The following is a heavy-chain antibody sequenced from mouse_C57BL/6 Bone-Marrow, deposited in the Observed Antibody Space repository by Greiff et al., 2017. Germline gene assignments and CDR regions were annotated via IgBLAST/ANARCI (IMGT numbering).Heavy chain of an antibody. V-gene: IGHV1-81*01. Sequence: QVQLQPSGAELARPGASVKLSCKASGYTFTSYGISWVKQRTGQGLEWIGEIYPRSGNTYYNEKFKGKATRTADKSSSTAYMELRSLTSEDSAVYFCARRDYYYSSSYDSDFDVWGTGTTVTASS. D-gene: IGHD1-1*01. CDR3: ARRDYYYSSSYDSDFDV. J-gene: IGHJ1*03. CDR2: IYPRSGNT. CDR1: GYTFTSYG.